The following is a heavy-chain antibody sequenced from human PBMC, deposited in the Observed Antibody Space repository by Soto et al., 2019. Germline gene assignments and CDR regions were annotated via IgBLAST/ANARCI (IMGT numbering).Heavy chain of an antibody. Sequence: SETLSLTCTVSGGSLSSYYWNWIRQPPGEGLEWIGYIYYTGTTSYNHSLKSRVTISVDTSKNQFSLKLKSVTAADTAVYYCARAMATAAENWFDPWGQGTLVTVSS. CDR1: GGSLSSYY. D-gene: IGHD6-13*01. CDR2: IYYTGTT. V-gene: IGHV4-59*01. J-gene: IGHJ5*02. CDR3: ARAMATAAENWFDP.